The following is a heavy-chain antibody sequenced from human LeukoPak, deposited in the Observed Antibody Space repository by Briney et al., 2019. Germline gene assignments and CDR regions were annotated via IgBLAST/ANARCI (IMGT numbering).Heavy chain of an antibody. CDR1: EFAFSTYN. Sequence: PGGSLRLSCVASEFAFSTYNMNWVRQAPGKGPEWVAVIWYDGSNKYYADSVKGRFTISRDNSKNTLYLQMNSLRAEDTAVYYCARDGIPGIAAAGAVLYYYGMDVWGQGTTVTVSS. CDR2: IWYDGSNK. CDR3: ARDGIPGIAAAGAVLYYYGMDV. D-gene: IGHD6-13*01. J-gene: IGHJ6*02. V-gene: IGHV3-33*08.